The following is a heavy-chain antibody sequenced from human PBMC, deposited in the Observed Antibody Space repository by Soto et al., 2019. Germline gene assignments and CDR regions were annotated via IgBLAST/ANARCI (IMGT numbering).Heavy chain of an antibody. V-gene: IGHV3-11*01. Sequence: GGSLRLSCTASGFTFSDYYMSWIRLAPGKGLEWVSYISTSGTSVYYADSVKGRITVSRDNAKNSLSLQMHSLRAEDTGVYFCARDSRERVATVDYWGQGTLVTVSS. CDR3: ARDSRERVATVDY. CDR1: GFTFSDYY. D-gene: IGHD1-1*01. CDR2: ISTSGTSV. J-gene: IGHJ4*02.